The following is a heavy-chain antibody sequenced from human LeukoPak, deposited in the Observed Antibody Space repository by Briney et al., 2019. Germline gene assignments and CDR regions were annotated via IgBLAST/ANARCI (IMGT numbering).Heavy chain of an antibody. CDR1: GGSISSYY. Sequence: SETLSLTCTVSGGSISSYYWSWIRQPAGKGLEWIGRIYTSWSNNYNPSLKSRVTMSVDTSKNQFSLKLSSVTAADTAVYYCARHVSGSSSEETWGAFDIWGQGTMVTVSS. CDR3: ARHVSGSSSEETWGAFDI. V-gene: IGHV4-4*07. CDR2: IYTSWSN. J-gene: IGHJ3*02. D-gene: IGHD6-13*01.